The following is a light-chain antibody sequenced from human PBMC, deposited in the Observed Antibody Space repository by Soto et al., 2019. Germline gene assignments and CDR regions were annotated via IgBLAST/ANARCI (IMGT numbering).Light chain of an antibody. V-gene: IGKV3D-15*01. CDR2: DGS. CDR1: QSISRLY. CDR3: QQYNNWPPIT. Sequence: EIVLTQSPGTLSLSPGEGATLSCRASQSISRLYLSWYQQKPGQPPRLLIYDGSTRATGIPDRFSGSGSGTEFTLTISTLQSEDFAVYYCQQYNNWPPITFGQGTRLEIK. J-gene: IGKJ5*01.